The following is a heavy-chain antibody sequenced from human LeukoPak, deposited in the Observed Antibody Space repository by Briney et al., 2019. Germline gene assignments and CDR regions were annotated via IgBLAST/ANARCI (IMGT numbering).Heavy chain of an antibody. CDR2: INHSGST. CDR1: GGSFSGYY. CDR3: ARARSVATVPDY. Sequence: PSETLSLTCAVYGGSFSGYYWSWIRQPPGKGLEWIGEINHSGSTNYNPSLKSRVTISVDTSKNQFSLKLSSVTAADTAVYYCARARSVATVPDYWGQGTLVTVSS. V-gene: IGHV4-34*01. D-gene: IGHD5-12*01. J-gene: IGHJ4*02.